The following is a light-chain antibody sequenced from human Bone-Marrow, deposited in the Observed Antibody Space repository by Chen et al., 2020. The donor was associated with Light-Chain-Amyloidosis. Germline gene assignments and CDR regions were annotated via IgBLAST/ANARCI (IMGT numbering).Light chain of an antibody. CDR1: NIGSTS. Sequence: SYVLPQPSSVSVAPGQTATIACGGNNIGSTSVHWYQQTPGQAPLLVVYDDSDRPSGIPERLSGSNSGNTATLTISRVEAGEEADYYCQVWDRSSDRPVFGGGTKLTVL. J-gene: IGLJ3*02. CDR3: QVWDRSSDRPV. V-gene: IGLV3-21*02. CDR2: DDS.